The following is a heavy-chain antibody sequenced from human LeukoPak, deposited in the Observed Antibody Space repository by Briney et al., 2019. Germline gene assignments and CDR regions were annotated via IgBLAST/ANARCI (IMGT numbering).Heavy chain of an antibody. V-gene: IGHV3-9*01. Sequence: GRSLRLSCAASGFTFDDYAMHWVRQAPGKGLEWASGISWNSGSIGYADSVKGRFTISRDNAKNSLYLQMNSLRAEDTALYYCAKYSSSWYGFDYRGQGTLVTVSS. CDR2: ISWNSGSI. CDR1: GFTFDDYA. CDR3: AKYSSSWYGFDY. D-gene: IGHD6-13*01. J-gene: IGHJ4*02.